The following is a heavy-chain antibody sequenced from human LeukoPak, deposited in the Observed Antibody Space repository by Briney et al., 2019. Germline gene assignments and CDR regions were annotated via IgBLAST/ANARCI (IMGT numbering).Heavy chain of an antibody. J-gene: IGHJ4*02. CDR1: GYTFSTSW. V-gene: IGHV3-74*01. CDR2: INEDGSST. Sequence: GGSLGLSCAASGYTFSTSWMHWIRQGPGKGLVWVSRINEDGSSTSYADSVKGRFTISRDNSKNTLYLQMNSLRAEDTAVSYFARDTFGVRDSWGQGTLVSVSS. D-gene: IGHD2-8*01. CDR3: ARDTFGVRDS.